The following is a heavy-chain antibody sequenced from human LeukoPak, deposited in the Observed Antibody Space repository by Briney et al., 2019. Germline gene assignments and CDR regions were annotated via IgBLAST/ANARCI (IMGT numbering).Heavy chain of an antibody. J-gene: IGHJ4*02. CDR1: GYTFTSYG. D-gene: IGHD6-25*01. CDR2: ISAYNGNT. V-gene: IGHV1-18*01. CDR3: ARGVHQRLPYYFDY. Sequence: ASVKVSCKASGYTFTSYGISWVRQAPGQGLEWMGWISAYNGNTNYAQKLQGRVTMTTDTSTSTAYMELRSLRSDDTAVYYCARGVHQRLPYYFDYWAREPWSPSPQ.